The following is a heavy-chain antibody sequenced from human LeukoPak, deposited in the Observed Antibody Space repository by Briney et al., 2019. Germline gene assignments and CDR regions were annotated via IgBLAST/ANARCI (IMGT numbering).Heavy chain of an antibody. V-gene: IGHV3-53*01. CDR3: ARVKKSDYYDSSGYYVFDY. J-gene: IGHJ4*02. Sequence: GGSLRLSCAASGFTVSSNYMSWVRQAPGKGLEWVSVIYSGGSTYYADSVKGRFTISRDNSKNTLYLQMNSLRAEDTAVYYCARVKKSDYYDSSGYYVFDYWGQGTLVTVSS. CDR2: IYSGGST. D-gene: IGHD3-22*01. CDR1: GFTVSSNY.